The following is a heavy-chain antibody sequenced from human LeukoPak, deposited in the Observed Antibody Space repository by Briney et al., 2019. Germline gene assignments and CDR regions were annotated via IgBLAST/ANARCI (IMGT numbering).Heavy chain of an antibody. J-gene: IGHJ5*02. CDR3: ARGGYCSSTSCSGPNWFDP. Sequence: SETLSLTCTVSGGSISSYYWSWIRQPPGKGLEWIGYIYYSGSTNYNPSLKSRVTISVNTSKNQFSLKLSSVTAADTAVYYCARGGYCSSTSCSGPNWFDPWGQGTLVTVSS. V-gene: IGHV4-59*01. CDR2: IYYSGST. CDR1: GGSISSYY. D-gene: IGHD2-2*01.